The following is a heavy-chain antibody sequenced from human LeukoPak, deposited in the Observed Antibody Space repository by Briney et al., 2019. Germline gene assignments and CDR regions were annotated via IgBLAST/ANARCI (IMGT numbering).Heavy chain of an antibody. J-gene: IGHJ4*02. CDR3: ARGLYYYDSSGTFDY. Sequence: SETLSLTCAVSGGSFSGYYWSWIRQTPGKGLEWIGEINHSGSANYSPSLKSRVAISADTSKNQFSLKLSSVTAADTAVYYCARGLYYYDSSGTFDYWGQGTLVTVSS. D-gene: IGHD3-22*01. CDR1: GGSFSGYY. CDR2: INHSGSA. V-gene: IGHV4-34*01.